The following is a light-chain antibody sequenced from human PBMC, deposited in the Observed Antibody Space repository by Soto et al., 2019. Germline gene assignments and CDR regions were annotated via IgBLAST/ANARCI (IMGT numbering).Light chain of an antibody. CDR2: GTS. CDR3: QQYGSSIT. CDR1: QSVPRSY. V-gene: IGKV3-20*01. Sequence: EIRLTQSPGTLSLTPGERATLSCRASQSVPRSYLAWYQQKPGQAPRLLIYGTSSRATGIPDRFSGSGSGTDFTLTISRLEPEDFAVFYCQQYGSSITFGQGTRLEI. J-gene: IGKJ5*01.